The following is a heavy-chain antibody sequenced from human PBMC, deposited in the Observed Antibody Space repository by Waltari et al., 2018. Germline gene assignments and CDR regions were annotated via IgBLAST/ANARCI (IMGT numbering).Heavy chain of an antibody. CDR1: GGSISSYY. CDR2: IYYSGST. CDR3: ARGPKYSGSYLPIDY. Sequence: QVQLQESGPGLVKPSETLSLTCTVSGGSISSYYCTWIRHPPGKGVEWIGYIYYSGSTNYNPSLKSRVTISIDTSKNQFSLKLSSVTAADTAVYYCARGPKYSGSYLPIDYWGQGTLVTVSS. D-gene: IGHD1-26*01. J-gene: IGHJ4*02. V-gene: IGHV4-59*01.